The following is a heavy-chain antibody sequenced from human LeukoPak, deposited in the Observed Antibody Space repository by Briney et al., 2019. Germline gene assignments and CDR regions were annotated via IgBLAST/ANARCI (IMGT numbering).Heavy chain of an antibody. CDR1: GYIFTGYY. D-gene: IGHD1-26*01. CDR3: ARHPYSGSYHFDY. V-gene: IGHV1-2*02. CDR2: INPNSGGT. Sequence: GASVKVSCKASGYIFTGYYMHWVRQAPGQGLEWMGWINPNSGGTNSAQKFQGRVTMTRDTSISTAYMELSRLTSDDTAVYYGARHPYSGSYHFDYWGQGTLVTVSS. J-gene: IGHJ4*02.